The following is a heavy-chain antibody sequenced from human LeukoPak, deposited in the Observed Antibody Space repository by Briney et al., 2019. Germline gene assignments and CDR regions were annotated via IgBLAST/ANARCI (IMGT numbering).Heavy chain of an antibody. Sequence: PGGSLRLSCAASGFTFDDYSMNWVRQAPGKGLEWVSSINSDSSLMFYAESVKGRFTISRDNARNSLYLQMNSLRAEDTAVYYCVRDLFDDYSLDYWGQGTLVTVSS. CDR2: INSDSSLM. CDR1: GFTFDDYS. CDR3: VRDLFDDYSLDY. J-gene: IGHJ4*02. V-gene: IGHV3-21*01. D-gene: IGHD3-16*01.